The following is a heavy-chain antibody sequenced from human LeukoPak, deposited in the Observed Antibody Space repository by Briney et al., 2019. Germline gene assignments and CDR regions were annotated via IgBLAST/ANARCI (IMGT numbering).Heavy chain of an antibody. V-gene: IGHV3-30*18. Sequence: PGGSLRLSCAASGFIFSNYDMHWVRQAPGKGLEWVAVMSYDRSNKYYADSLKGRFTISRDNSKNTVFLQMNSLRGEDTAVYYCAKGHSNGYYYFDSWGQGTLVTVSS. D-gene: IGHD5-24*01. CDR3: AKGHSNGYYYFDS. CDR1: GFIFSNYD. CDR2: MSYDRSNK. J-gene: IGHJ4*02.